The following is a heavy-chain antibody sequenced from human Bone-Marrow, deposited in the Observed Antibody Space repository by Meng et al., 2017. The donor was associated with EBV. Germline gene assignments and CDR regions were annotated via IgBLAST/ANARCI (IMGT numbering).Heavy chain of an antibody. D-gene: IGHD6-19*01. Sequence: HVQLVVSXXGVVQPGXSLRLSCXASGFTCSSYGMHWVRQAPGKGLEWVAVISYDGSNKYYADSVKGRFTISRDNSKNTLYLQMNSLRAEDTAVYYCANRRWAINGWPRDFDYWGQGTLVTVSS. CDR3: ANRRWAINGWPRDFDY. J-gene: IGHJ4*02. CDR1: GFTCSSYG. V-gene: IGHV3-33*05. CDR2: ISYDGSNK.